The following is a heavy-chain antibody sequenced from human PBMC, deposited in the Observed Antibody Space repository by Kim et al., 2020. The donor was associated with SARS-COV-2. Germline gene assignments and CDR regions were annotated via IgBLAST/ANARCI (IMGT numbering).Heavy chain of an antibody. CDR1: GDPVNGYY. D-gene: IGHD3-9*01. CDR2: INYDRST. Sequence: SETLSLTCAVYGDPVNGYYWSWIRQPPGKGLEWIGEINYDRSTNSKSSLKSRVTMSLDSSTSQYSLRLTSLTAADTAVYYCACGRYFDWLFHQSPHYFDYWGQGTLVTVSS. J-gene: IGHJ4*02. CDR3: ACGRYFDWLFHQSPHYFDY. V-gene: IGHV4-34*01.